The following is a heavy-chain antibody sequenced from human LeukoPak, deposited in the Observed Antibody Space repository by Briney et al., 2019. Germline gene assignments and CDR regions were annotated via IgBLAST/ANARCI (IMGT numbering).Heavy chain of an antibody. Sequence: GGSLRLSCAASGFTFSSYAMHWVRQAPGKGLEWVAVISYDGSNKYYADSVKGRSTISRDNSKNTLYLQMNSLRAEDTAVYYCTRDSEIGYCSSTSCFEYFQHWGQGTLVTVSS. V-gene: IGHV3-30*04. D-gene: IGHD2-2*01. CDR1: GFTFSSYA. CDR3: TRDSEIGYCSSTSCFEYFQH. J-gene: IGHJ1*01. CDR2: ISYDGSNK.